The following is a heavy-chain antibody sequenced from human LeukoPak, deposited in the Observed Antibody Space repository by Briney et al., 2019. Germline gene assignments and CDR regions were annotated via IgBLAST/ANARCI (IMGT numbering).Heavy chain of an antibody. Sequence: PGRSLRLSCAASGFTFSSYAMHWVRQAPGKGLEWVAVISYDGSNKYYADSVKGRFTISRDNSKNTLYLQMNSLRAEDTAVYYCAKMQARDGMDVWGQGTTVTVSS. CDR1: GFTFSSYA. CDR2: ISYDGSNK. J-gene: IGHJ6*02. CDR3: AKMQARDGMDV. V-gene: IGHV3-30-3*02.